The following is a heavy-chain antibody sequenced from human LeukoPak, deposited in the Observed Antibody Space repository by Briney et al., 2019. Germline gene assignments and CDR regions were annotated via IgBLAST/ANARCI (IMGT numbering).Heavy chain of an antibody. D-gene: IGHD1-7*01. V-gene: IGHV4-59*01. CDR1: GDSISSDY. Sequence: PSETLSLTCTVSGDSISSDYWSWVRQPPGQGLEWIGYIYYSGTTNYNPSLKSRVTISVDTSKNQFSLKLNSVTAADTAVYYCARVIWNSVYYYYSMDVWGKGTTVTVSS. J-gene: IGHJ6*03. CDR2: IYYSGTT. CDR3: ARVIWNSVYYYYSMDV.